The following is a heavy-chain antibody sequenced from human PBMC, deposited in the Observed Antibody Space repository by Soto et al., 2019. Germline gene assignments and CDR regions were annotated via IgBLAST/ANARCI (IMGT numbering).Heavy chain of an antibody. V-gene: IGHV3-74*01. CDR1: GFTFSSYW. CDR3: AILGSWSGAYYYMDF. D-gene: IGHD3-3*01. J-gene: IGHJ6*03. Sequence: GGSLRLSCAASGFTFSSYWMQWVRQAPGKGLVWVSRINSDGSSTRYADSAKGRFTISRDNAKNTLYLQMNSLRAEDTALYYFAILGSWSGAYYYMDFWRSGTTVTVSS. CDR2: INSDGSST.